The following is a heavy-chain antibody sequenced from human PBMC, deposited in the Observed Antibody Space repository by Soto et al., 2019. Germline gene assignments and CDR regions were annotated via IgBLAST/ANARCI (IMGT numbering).Heavy chain of an antibody. V-gene: IGHV3-15*01. CDR1: GFTFSNAW. J-gene: IGHJ6*02. CDR2: IKSKTDGGTT. Sequence: PGGSLRLSCAASGFTFSNAWMSWVRQAPGKGLEWVGRIKSKTDGGTTDYAAPVKGRFTISRDDSKNTLYLQMNSLKTEDTAVYYCTTEYSGYSYGFLYYYYGMDVWGQGTTVTVS. CDR3: TTEYSGYSYGFLYYYYGMDV. D-gene: IGHD5-18*01.